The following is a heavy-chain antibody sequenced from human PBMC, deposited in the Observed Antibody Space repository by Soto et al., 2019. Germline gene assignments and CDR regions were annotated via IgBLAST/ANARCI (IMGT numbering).Heavy chain of an antibody. CDR1: RYTFTGYY. J-gene: IGHJ5*02. Sequence: ASVKVSCKASRYTFTGYYMHWVRQAPGQGLEWMGWINPNSGGTNYAQKFQGRVTMTRDTSISTAYMELSRLRSDDTAVYYCARRLGSGYFNWFDPWGQGTLVTVSS. CDR2: INPNSGGT. V-gene: IGHV1-2*02. D-gene: IGHD3-22*01. CDR3: ARRLGSGYFNWFDP.